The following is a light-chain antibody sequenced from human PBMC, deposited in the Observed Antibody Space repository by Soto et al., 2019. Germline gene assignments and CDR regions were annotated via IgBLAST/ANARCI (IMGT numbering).Light chain of an antibody. CDR1: QSIATW. CDR3: QRYVAYSYT. J-gene: IGKJ2*01. CDR2: KAS. V-gene: IGKV1-5*03. Sequence: GDRVTITCRASQSIATWLAWYQHKPGQAPKLLIHKASSLQTGVPSRFSGSGSGTEFTLTISSLQPDDFATYYCQRYVAYSYTFGQGTKLEI.